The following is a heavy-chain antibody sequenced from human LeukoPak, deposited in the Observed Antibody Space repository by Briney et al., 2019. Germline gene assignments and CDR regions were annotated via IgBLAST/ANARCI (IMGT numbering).Heavy chain of an antibody. Sequence: GGSLRLSCEASGFMFSSYVMSWVRQAPGKGLEWVANIKLDGSEKNYVDSVKGRFTISRDNTKNSLYLQMNSLRVEDTAVFYCARDQYDTWSRRGNFDSWGQGTLVIVSS. CDR1: GFMFSSYV. CDR2: IKLDGSEK. V-gene: IGHV3-7*03. J-gene: IGHJ4*02. D-gene: IGHD3-3*01. CDR3: ARDQYDTWSRRGNFDS.